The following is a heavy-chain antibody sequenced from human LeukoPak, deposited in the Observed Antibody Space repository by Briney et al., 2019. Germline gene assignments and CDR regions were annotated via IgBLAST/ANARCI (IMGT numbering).Heavy chain of an antibody. D-gene: IGHD3-16*01. Sequence: GGSLRLSRVVSGFTFRSYAMYWVRQAPGKGLEWVSEISGSPDNTYYADSVKGRFATSRDDSRNTLYLQMNSLRAEDTAVYYCARLVGVSPLDYWGQGTPVTVSS. CDR3: ARLVGVSPLDY. CDR2: ISGSPDNT. V-gene: IGHV3-23*01. J-gene: IGHJ4*02. CDR1: GFTFRSYA.